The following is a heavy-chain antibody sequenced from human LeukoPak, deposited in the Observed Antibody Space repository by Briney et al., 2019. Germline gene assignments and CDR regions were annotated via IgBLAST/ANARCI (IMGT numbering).Heavy chain of an antibody. CDR3: ARGRMGGSGSYYSVYFDY. J-gene: IGHJ4*02. V-gene: IGHV4-30-4*08. CDR1: GGSISSGDYY. D-gene: IGHD3-10*01. CDR2: IYNSGSA. Sequence: SETLSLTCSVSGGSISSGDYYCNWIRQPPGKGLEWIGHIYNSGSAYYNPSLKSRVTISVDTSKNQFSLKLNSVTAADTAVYYCARGRMGGSGSYYSVYFDYWGQGTPVTVSS.